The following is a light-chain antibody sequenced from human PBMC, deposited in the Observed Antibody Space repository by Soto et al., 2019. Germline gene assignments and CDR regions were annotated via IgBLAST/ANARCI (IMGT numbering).Light chain of an antibody. V-gene: IGLV1-40*01. Sequence: QSVLTQPPSVSGAPGERVTISCTGSSSNIGAGYEVHWYQQLPGTSPKLLIYEDTDRPSGVPDRFSGSKSGTSASLAITGLLAEDGADYYCQSYDNSLSGSYVFGTGTKVTVL. J-gene: IGLJ1*01. CDR3: QSYDNSLSGSYV. CDR1: SSNIGAGYE. CDR2: EDT.